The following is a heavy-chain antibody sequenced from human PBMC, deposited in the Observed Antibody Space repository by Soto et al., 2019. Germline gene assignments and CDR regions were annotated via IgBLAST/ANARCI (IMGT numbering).Heavy chain of an antibody. CDR1: GGSITTGGRY. V-gene: IGHV4-31*01. J-gene: IGHJ3*02. CDR3: AQALVFSGGDGFDI. CDR2: IYYSGNT. D-gene: IGHD3-3*01. Sequence: QVRLQEWGPGLVKPSQTLSLKCSVSGGSITTGGRYWSWIRQLPGKGLEWIGDIYYSGNTYYNASLKSLVTILVEAAKNQFSLKLSSVTAADTAVYYCAQALVFSGGDGFDIWGQGRLVTVSS.